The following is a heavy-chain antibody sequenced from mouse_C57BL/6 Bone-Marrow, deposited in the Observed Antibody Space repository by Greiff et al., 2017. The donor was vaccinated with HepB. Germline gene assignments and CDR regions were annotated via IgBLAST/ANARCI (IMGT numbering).Heavy chain of an antibody. J-gene: IGHJ1*03. CDR1: GFTFSDYG. D-gene: IGHD1-1*01. Sequence: DVMLVESGGGLVKPGGSLKLSCAASGFTFSDYGMHWVRQAPEKGLEWVAYISSGSSTIYYEDTVKGRFTISRDNAKNTLFLQMTSLRSEDTAMYYCARQYYYGSSHSYWYFDVWGTGTTVTVSS. CDR2: ISSGSSTI. CDR3: ARQYYYGSSHSYWYFDV. V-gene: IGHV5-17*01.